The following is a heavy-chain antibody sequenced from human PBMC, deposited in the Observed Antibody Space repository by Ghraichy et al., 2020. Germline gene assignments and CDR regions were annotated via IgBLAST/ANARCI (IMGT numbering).Heavy chain of an antibody. CDR1: GGSISSSSYY. CDR3: ARHRYDILTGYYSGEPALDYFDY. V-gene: IGHV4-39*01. D-gene: IGHD3-9*01. CDR2: IYYSGST. Sequence: SETLSLTCTVSGGSISSSSYYWGWIRQPPGKGLEWIGSIYYSGSTYYNPSLKSRVTISVDTSKNQFSLKLSSVTAADTAVYYCARHRYDILTGYYSGEPALDYFDYWGQGTLVTVSS. J-gene: IGHJ4*02.